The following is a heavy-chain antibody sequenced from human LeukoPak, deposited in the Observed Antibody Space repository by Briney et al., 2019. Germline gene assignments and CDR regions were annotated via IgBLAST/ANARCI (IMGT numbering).Heavy chain of an antibody. CDR3: ARLEEYLGFDY. V-gene: IGHV4-34*01. J-gene: IGHJ4*02. CDR1: GGSFSGYY. D-gene: IGHD3-16*01. Sequence: PSETLSLTCAVYGGSFSGYYWSWIRQPPGKGLEWIGEINHSGSTNYNPSLKSRVTISVDTSKNQFSLKLSSVTAADTAVYYCARLEEYLGFDYWGQGTLVTVSS. CDR2: INHSGST.